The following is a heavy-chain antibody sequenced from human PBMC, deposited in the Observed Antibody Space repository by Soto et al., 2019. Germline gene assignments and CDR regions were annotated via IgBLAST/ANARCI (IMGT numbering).Heavy chain of an antibody. CDR2: IYHSGST. CDR3: ASVYGGWSNNWFDP. V-gene: IGHV4-4*02. Sequence: QVQLQESGPGLVKPSGTLSLTCAVSGGSISSSNWWSWVRQPPGKGLEWIGEIYHSGSTNYNPSLQRRVTISVAKSKAQFSLKLSSVTAADTAVYYCASVYGGWSNNWFDPWGQGTLVTVSS. J-gene: IGHJ5*02. D-gene: IGHD6-19*01. CDR1: GGSISSSNW.